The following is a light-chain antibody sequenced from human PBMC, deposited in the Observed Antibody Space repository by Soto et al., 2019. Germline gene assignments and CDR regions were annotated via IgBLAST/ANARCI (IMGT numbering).Light chain of an antibody. J-gene: IGKJ4*01. CDR1: QDISNS. CDR3: PEANSFPPT. V-gene: IGKV1-12*01. CDR2: AAS. Sequence: DIQMTQSPSSVSASVGDSVTITCRASQDISNSLGWYQQKPGKAPNLLIYAASSLQGGVPSRFSGSGSGTDFTLPIRILQPEDSVTYSCPEANSFPPTFGGGTQAEIK.